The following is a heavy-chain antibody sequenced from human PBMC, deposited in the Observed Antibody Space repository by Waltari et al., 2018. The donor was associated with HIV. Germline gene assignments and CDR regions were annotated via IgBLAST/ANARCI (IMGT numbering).Heavy chain of an antibody. V-gene: IGHV1-69*08. CDR2: VIPLLGIT. Sequence: QVQLVQSGAEVKKPGSSVKVSCKASGSTFSTYTFSWVRQAPGQGLEWMGRVIPLLGITDYAQKFQGRVTITADKSTSTAFMELVSLRSEDTAVYYCARDGEKVPDAIFYYYYGMDVWGQGTTVTVSS. CDR1: GSTFSTYT. J-gene: IGHJ6*02. D-gene: IGHD2-2*01. CDR3: ARDGEKVPDAIFYYYYGMDV.